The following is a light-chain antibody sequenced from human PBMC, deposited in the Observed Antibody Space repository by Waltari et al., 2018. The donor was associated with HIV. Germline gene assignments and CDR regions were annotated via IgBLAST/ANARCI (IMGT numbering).Light chain of an antibody. CDR2: AAS. J-gene: IGKJ2*01. CDR1: QGLSSY. CDR3: QQLNSYPYT. Sequence: DIQLTQSPSFLSASVGDRVTITCRASQGLSSYLAWYQQKPGKAPKLLIYAASTLQSGVPSRLSGSGSGTEFTLTISSLQPEDFATYYCQQLNSYPYTFGQGTKLEIK. V-gene: IGKV1-9*01.